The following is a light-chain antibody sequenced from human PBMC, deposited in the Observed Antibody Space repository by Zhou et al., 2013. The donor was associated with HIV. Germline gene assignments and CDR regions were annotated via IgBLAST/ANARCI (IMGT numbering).Light chain of an antibody. CDR2: KAS. V-gene: IGKV1-5*03. Sequence: DIQMTQSPSTLSASVGDRVTITCRASQSISSWLAWYQQKPGKAPKLLIYKASSLESGVPSRFSGSGSGTEFTLTISSLQPEDVATYYCQNYNSAPFTFGPGTKVDIK. CDR3: QNYNSAPFT. CDR1: QSISSW. J-gene: IGKJ3*01.